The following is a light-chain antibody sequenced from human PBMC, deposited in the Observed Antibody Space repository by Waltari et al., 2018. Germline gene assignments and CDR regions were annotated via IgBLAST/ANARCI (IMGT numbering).Light chain of an antibody. CDR2: GVS. J-gene: IGKJ1*01. CDR3: QQYDNWPPWT. V-gene: IGKV3-15*01. Sequence: EIVMTQSPATLSVSPGERATLSCRASQSVDTNLAWYHQKVGQAPRLLIYGVSTRATGGPDRFSGSWSGTEFTLTISSLQSEDFAVYYCQQYDNWPPWTFGQGTKVEVK. CDR1: QSVDTN.